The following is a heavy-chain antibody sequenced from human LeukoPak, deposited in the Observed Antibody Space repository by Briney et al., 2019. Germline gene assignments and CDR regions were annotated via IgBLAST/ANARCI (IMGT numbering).Heavy chain of an antibody. D-gene: IGHD3-10*01. CDR1: GGSISSSSYY. CDR2: IYYSGST. V-gene: IGHV4-39*07. J-gene: IGHJ6*03. Sequence: SETLSLTCTVSGGSISSSSYYWGWIRQPPGKGLEWIGSIYYSGSTYYNPSLKSRVTISVDTPKNQFSLKLSSVTAADTAVYYCARYQGVISYYYYYMDVWGKGTTVTVSS. CDR3: ARYQGVISYYYYYMDV.